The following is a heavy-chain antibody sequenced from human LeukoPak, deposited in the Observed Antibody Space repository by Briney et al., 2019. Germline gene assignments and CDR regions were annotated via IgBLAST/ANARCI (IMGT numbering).Heavy chain of an antibody. J-gene: IGHJ4*02. CDR3: AKGQGGDFWSGSAYFD. CDR1: RFTFSSYA. D-gene: IGHD3-3*01. Sequence: GGSLRLSCAASRFTFSSYAMSWVRQAPGKGLEWVSGISGSGAGTYYTDSVKGRFTISRDNSKNTLYLQMNSLRPEDTAVYYCAKGQGGDFWSGSAYFDWGQGSLVTVSS. CDR2: ISGSGAGT. V-gene: IGHV3-23*01.